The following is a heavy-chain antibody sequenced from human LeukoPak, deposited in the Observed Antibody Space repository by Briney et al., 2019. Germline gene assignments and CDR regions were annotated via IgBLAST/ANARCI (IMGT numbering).Heavy chain of an antibody. D-gene: IGHD6-13*01. V-gene: IGHV4-39*01. CDR1: GGSISSSSYY. Sequence: SETLSLTCTVSGGSISSSSYYWGWIRQPPGKELEWIGSIYYSGSTYYNPSLKSRVTISVDTSKNQFSLKLSSVTAADTAVYYCARLEDGIAAAGIDYWGQGTLVTVSS. CDR3: ARLEDGIAAAGIDY. CDR2: IYYSGST. J-gene: IGHJ4*02.